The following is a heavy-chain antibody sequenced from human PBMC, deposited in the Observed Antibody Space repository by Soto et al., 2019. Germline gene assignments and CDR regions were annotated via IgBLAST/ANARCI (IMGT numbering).Heavy chain of an antibody. CDR1: GGSISSGGYY. J-gene: IGHJ5*02. CDR2: IYYSGRA. Sequence: QVQLQESGPGLVKPSQTLSLTCTVSGGSISSGGYYWSWIRQHPGKGLEWIGYIYYSGRAYYNPSLKSRVTISVDTSKNQFSLRLSSVTAAHTAVYYCARDAGGWYQLLSPWFEPWGQGTLETVS. D-gene: IGHD2-2*01. CDR3: ARDAGGWYQLLSPWFEP. V-gene: IGHV4-31*03.